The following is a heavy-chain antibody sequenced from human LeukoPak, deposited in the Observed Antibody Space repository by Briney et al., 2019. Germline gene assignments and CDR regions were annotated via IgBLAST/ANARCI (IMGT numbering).Heavy chain of an antibody. Sequence: GGSLRLSCAASGFTFSSYAMHWVRQAPGKGLEWVAVISYDGSNKYYADSVKGRFTISRDNSKNTLYLQMNSLRAEDTAVYYCARAVADWFDPWGQGTLVTVSS. D-gene: IGHD6-19*01. V-gene: IGHV3-30*04. CDR1: GFTFSSYA. J-gene: IGHJ5*02. CDR3: ARAVADWFDP. CDR2: ISYDGSNK.